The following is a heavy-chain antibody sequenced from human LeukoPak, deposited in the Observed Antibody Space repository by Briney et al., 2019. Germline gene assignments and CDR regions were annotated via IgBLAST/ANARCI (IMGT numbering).Heavy chain of an antibody. Sequence: ASVKVSCKASGYTFTSYGISWVRQAPGQGLEWMGWISAYNGNTNYAQKLQGRVTMTTDTSTSTAYMELRSLRPDDTAVYYCARETLTPMITFGGVIVASPGGSDYWGQGTLVTVSS. J-gene: IGHJ4*02. CDR1: GYTFTSYG. CDR2: ISAYNGNT. D-gene: IGHD3-16*02. V-gene: IGHV1-18*01. CDR3: ARETLTPMITFGGVIVASPGGSDY.